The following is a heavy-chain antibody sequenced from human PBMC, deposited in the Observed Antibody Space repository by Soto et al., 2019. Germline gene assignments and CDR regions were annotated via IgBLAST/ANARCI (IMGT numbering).Heavy chain of an antibody. CDR1: GYSFTSYW. D-gene: IGHD6-13*01. V-gene: IGHV5-51*01. CDR2: IYPGDSDT. Sequence: GGSLKISCKGSGYSFTSYWIGWARQMPGKGLEWMGIIYPGDSDTRYSPSFQGQVTISADKSISTAYLQWSSLKASDTAMYYCARQAASSSWYVVSYYGMDVWGQGTTVTVSS. J-gene: IGHJ6*02. CDR3: ARQAASSSWYVVSYYGMDV.